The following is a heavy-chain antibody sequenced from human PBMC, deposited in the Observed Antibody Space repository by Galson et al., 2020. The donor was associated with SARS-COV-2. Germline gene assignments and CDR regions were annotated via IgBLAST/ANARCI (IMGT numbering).Heavy chain of an antibody. J-gene: IGHJ6*02. CDR1: GFTFSSYA. CDR3: ARAKQYCSSTSCYATYYYYGMDV. V-gene: IGHV3-30*04. D-gene: IGHD2-2*01. CDR2: ISYDGSNK. Sequence: GGSLSLSCAASGFTFSSYAMHWVRQAPGKGLEWVAVISYDGSNKYYADSVKGRFTISRDNSKNTLYLQMNSLRAEDTAVYYCARAKQYCSSTSCYATYYYYGMDVWCQGTTVT.